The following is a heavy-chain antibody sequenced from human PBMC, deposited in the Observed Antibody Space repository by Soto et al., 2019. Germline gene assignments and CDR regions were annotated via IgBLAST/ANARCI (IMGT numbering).Heavy chain of an antibody. D-gene: IGHD2-21*02. V-gene: IGHV4-59*01. CDR2: IYYSGST. J-gene: IGHJ6*02. Sequence: SETLSLTCTVSGGSISSYYWSWIRQPPGKGLEWIGYIYYSGSTNYNPSLKSRVTISVDTSKNQFSLKLSSVTAADTAVYYCARKLAYCGGDCYYYYYGMDVWGQGTTVTVSS. CDR3: ARKLAYCGGDCYYYYYGMDV. CDR1: GGSISSYY.